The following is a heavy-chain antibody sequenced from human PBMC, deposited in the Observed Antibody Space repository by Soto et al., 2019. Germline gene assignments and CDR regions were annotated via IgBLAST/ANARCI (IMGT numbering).Heavy chain of an antibody. D-gene: IGHD6-13*01. CDR2: INSGGTII. CDR3: VRFGGAAAGPGDY. J-gene: IGHJ4*02. CDR1: DFTFSNYE. Sequence: LRLSCVASDFTFSNYEMNWVRQAPGKGLEWVSYINSGGTIIYYTDSVKGRFTISRDNAKKSLFLQMNSLRAEDTAVYYCVRFGGAAAGPGDYWGQGTLVTVSS. V-gene: IGHV3-48*03.